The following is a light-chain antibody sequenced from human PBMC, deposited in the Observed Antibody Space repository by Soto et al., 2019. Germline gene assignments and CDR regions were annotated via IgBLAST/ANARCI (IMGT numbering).Light chain of an antibody. CDR2: TSF. CDR1: QSIGTF. J-gene: IGKJ1*01. CDR3: QQHNNWPQT. Sequence: IQMTQSPSSLSASVGDRVSITCRASQSIGTFLNWYQQKPGEAPNLLIHTSFTLYSGVPSRFSGTGSGTDFTLTISSLQSEDFAVYYCQQHNNWPQTFGQGTKVDI. V-gene: IGKV1-39*01.